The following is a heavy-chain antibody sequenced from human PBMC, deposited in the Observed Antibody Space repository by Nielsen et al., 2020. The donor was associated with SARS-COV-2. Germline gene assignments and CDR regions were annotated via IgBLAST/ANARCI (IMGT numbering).Heavy chain of an antibody. CDR2: FHDSGTT. CDR1: GGSISSYS. J-gene: IGHJ6*02. D-gene: IGHD3-3*01. V-gene: IGHV4-59*01. CDR3: AGAHTNHVLDV. Sequence: SETLSLTCTASGGSISSYSWSWIRQPLGKGLEWIGTFHDSGTTNQNPSLNSRVTISGDTSKNQFSLRLSSVTAADTAIYYCAGAHTNHVLDVWGQGTTVTVSS.